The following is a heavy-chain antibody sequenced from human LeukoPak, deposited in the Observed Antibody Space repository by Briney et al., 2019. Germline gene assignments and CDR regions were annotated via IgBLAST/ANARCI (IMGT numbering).Heavy chain of an antibody. CDR2: FDPEGGEA. D-gene: IGHD2-15*01. CDR3: TAGGAYSLLDH. J-gene: IGHJ4*02. Sequence: ASVKVSCKVSGDTLSELSMHWVRQAPGKGLEWMGGFDPEGGEAIYAQKFQGRLTMTEDTSTDTAYMDLRSLRSDDTAVYYCTAGGAYSLLDHWGQGTQVTVSS. CDR1: GDTLSELS. V-gene: IGHV1-24*01.